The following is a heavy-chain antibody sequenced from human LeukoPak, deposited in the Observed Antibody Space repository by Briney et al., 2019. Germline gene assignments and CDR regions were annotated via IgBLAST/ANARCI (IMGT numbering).Heavy chain of an antibody. Sequence: PGGSLRLSCAASGFTFSSYSMKWVRQAPGKGLEWVSSISSSSSYVYYADSVKGRFTISRDNAKNSLYLQMNSLRAEDTAVYYCARGHRGRSGITMIARQFDPWGQGTLVTVSS. J-gene: IGHJ5*02. CDR2: ISSSSSYV. V-gene: IGHV3-21*01. CDR3: ARGHRGRSGITMIARQFDP. CDR1: GFTFSSYS. D-gene: IGHD3-22*01.